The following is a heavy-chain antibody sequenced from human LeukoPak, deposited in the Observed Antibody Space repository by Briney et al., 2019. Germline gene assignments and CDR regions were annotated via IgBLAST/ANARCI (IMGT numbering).Heavy chain of an antibody. V-gene: IGHV1-2*02. D-gene: IGHD3-3*01. CDR3: AIDPMCGVDIMRCDAFDM. CDR1: GYTFPAKY. J-gene: IGHJ3*02. Sequence: ASVQVPCKASGYTFPAKYMLWVQQPPGQELAWMEWINPNSCGTNHAQKFQRRVTITRDTSISTAYVELSSQRSDDTAVYCAAIDPMCGVDIMRCDAFDMWGRGTSVSVFS. CDR2: INPNSCGT.